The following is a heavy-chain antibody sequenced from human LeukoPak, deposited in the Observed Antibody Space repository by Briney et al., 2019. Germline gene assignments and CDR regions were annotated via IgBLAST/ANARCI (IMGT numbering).Heavy chain of an antibody. CDR1: GFTFTYYA. Sequence: PWGSLRLSCAASGFTFTYYAMHWVRQAPGQGLEGVSVVSNDGSNQDYTDSVKGRFIISRDDSKSTVYLQMNSLRVDDTAMYYCARGPDPVVRGPRRAFDLWGQGTMVTVSS. CDR2: VSNDGSNQ. V-gene: IGHV3-30-3*01. CDR3: ARGPDPVVRGPRRAFDL. D-gene: IGHD3-10*01. J-gene: IGHJ3*01.